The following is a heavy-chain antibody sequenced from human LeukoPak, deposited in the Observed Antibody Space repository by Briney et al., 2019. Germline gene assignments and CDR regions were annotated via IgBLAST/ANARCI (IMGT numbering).Heavy chain of an antibody. CDR1: GGSISSYY. V-gene: IGHV4-59*08. Sequence: SETLSLTCTVSGGSISSYYWSWIRQPPGKGLEWIGYIYYSGSTNYNPSLKSRVTISVDTSKNQFSLNLSSVTAADTAVYSCARRGGSGWAFDYWGQGTMVTVSS. J-gene: IGHJ4*02. D-gene: IGHD1-26*01. CDR2: IYYSGST. CDR3: ARRGGSGWAFDY.